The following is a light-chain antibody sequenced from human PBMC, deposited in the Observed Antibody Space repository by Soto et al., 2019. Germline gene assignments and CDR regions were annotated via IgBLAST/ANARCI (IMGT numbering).Light chain of an antibody. Sequence: QAVVTQPPSVSGAPGQRVTISCTGSYANIGAGYEVHWYQQIPGTAPKLLISGHNNRPSGVPDRFFGSKSGTSASLTIIGLQAEDEADYYCQSYDSSPSGAGVFGGGTKVTVL. CDR2: GHN. CDR3: QSYDSSPSGAGV. CDR1: YANIGAGYE. V-gene: IGLV1-40*01. J-gene: IGLJ3*02.